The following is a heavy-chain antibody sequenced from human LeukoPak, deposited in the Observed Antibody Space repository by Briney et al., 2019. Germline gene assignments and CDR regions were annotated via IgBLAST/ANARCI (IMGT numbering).Heavy chain of an antibody. CDR3: ARGGSGGSMDH. CDR2: IEQDGNGK. V-gene: IGHV3-7*01. J-gene: IGHJ4*02. Sequence: GGSLRLSCAASGFTFSSYWMNWVRQAPGKGLEWVAKIEQDGNGKEYVDSVKGRFTISRDNSKNSLHLQMNSLRAEDTAVYYCARGGSGGSMDHWGQGTLVTVSS. D-gene: IGHD6-19*01. CDR1: GFTFSSYW.